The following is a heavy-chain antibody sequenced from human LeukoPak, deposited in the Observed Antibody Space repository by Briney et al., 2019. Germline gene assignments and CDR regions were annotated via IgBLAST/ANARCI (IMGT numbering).Heavy chain of an antibody. Sequence: GSLRLSCAASGFTFSSYSMNWVRQAPGKGLGWVSYISSSGSTIYYADSVKGRFTISRDNAKNSLYLQMNSLRAEDTAVYYCAREMLAAVAAQSWGQGTLVTVSS. CDR1: GFTFSSYS. V-gene: IGHV3-48*04. CDR3: AREMLAAVAAQS. J-gene: IGHJ5*02. CDR2: ISSSGSTI. D-gene: IGHD6-19*01.